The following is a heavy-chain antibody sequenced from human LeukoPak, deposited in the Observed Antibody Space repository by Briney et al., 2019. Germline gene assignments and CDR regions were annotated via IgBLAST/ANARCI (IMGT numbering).Heavy chain of an antibody. J-gene: IGHJ1*01. CDR1: GYSFSSGYY. V-gene: IGHV4-38-2*02. Sequence: SETLSLTCTVSGYSFSSGYYWGWIRQPPGKGLEWIGSIYHSGSTYYNPSLKSRVTISVDTSKNQFSLKLSSVTAADTAVYYCANARPFTEYFQHWGQGTLVTVSS. CDR3: ANARPFTEYFQH. CDR2: IYHSGST. D-gene: IGHD6-6*01.